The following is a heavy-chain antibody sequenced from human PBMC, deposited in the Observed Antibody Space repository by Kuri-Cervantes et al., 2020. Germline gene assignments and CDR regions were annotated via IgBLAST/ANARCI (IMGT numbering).Heavy chain of an antibody. CDR2: MKQDGSEK. Sequence: LSLTCAASTFTFSKYWMTWVRQAPGKGLEWVANMKQDGSEKYYVDSVKGRFTISRDNSKNTLYLQMNSLRAEDTAVYYCAKVLRRHIVVVPAALPLDYWGQGTLVTVSS. J-gene: IGHJ4*02. V-gene: IGHV3-7*03. D-gene: IGHD2-2*02. CDR3: AKVLRRHIVVVPAALPLDY. CDR1: TFTFSKYW.